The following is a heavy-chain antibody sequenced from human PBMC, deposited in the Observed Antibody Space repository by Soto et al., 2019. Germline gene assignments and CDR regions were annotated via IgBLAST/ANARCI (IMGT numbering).Heavy chain of an antibody. D-gene: IGHD3-3*01. CDR3: ARVITIFGFVIIPRYYFVY. J-gene: IGHJ4*02. CDR1: GGTFSSYA. V-gene: IGHV1-18*01. Sequence: ASVKVSGKACGGTFSSYAISWVRQAPGQGLEWMGGISAYNGNTNYAQKLQGRVTMTTDTSTSTAYMELRSLRSDDTAVYYCARVITIFGFVIIPRYYFVYWGQGTLVTVSS. CDR2: ISAYNGNT.